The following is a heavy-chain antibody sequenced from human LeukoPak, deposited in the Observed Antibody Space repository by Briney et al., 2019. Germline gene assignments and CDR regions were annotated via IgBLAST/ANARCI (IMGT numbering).Heavy chain of an antibody. V-gene: IGHV1-46*01. D-gene: IGHD6-6*01. CDR3: ARAAYSSSL. CDR2: INPSGGST. J-gene: IGHJ4*02. Sequence: ASVKVSCKTSGYSFLNYGISWVRQVPGQGLEWMGIINPSGGSTSYAQKFQGRVTMTRDTSTSTVYMELSSLRSEDTAVYYCARAAYSSSLWGQGTLVTVSS. CDR1: GYSFLNYG.